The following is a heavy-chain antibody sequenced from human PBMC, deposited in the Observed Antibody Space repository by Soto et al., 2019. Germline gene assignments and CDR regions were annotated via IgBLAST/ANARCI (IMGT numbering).Heavy chain of an antibody. CDR2: IYYSGST. J-gene: IGHJ5*02. Sequence: SETLSLTCTVSGGSISSGDYYWSWIRQPPGKGLEWIGYIYYSGSTYYNPSLKSRVTISVDTSKNQFSLKLSSVTAADTAVYYCAREPSPYYYDSSGYYRWFDPWGQGTLVTVSS. CDR3: AREPSPYYYDSSGYYRWFDP. CDR1: GGSISSGDYY. D-gene: IGHD3-22*01. V-gene: IGHV4-30-4*01.